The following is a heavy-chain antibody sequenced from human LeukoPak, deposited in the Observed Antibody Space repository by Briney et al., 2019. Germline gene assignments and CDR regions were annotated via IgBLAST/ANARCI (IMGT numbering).Heavy chain of an antibody. CDR3: VTPWFDP. CDR2: ISTTGSTI. CDR1: GFTFSSYE. J-gene: IGHJ5*02. Sequence: GGSLRLSCAASGFTFSSYEMNWVRQAPGKGLEWISYISTTGSTIYYADSVKGRFTISRDDSKTTVYLQMHSLKTEDTAVYYCVTPWFDPWGQGTLVTVSS. V-gene: IGHV3-48*03.